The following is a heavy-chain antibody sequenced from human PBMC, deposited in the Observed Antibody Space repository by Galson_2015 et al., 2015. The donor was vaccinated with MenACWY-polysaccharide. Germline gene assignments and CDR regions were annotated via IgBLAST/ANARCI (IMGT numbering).Heavy chain of an antibody. CDR3: ARAGYKASDY. V-gene: IGHV1-8*01. D-gene: IGHD5-18*01. J-gene: IGHJ4*02. CDR1: GYTFTSYD. CDR2: MNPNSGNI. Sequence: SVKVSCKASGYTFTSYDLNWVRQAPGQGLEWMGWMNPNSGNIGYAQKFLGKFTMTRDTSIGTAYMELNDLRPEHTAVYYCARAGYKASDYWGQGTLVTVSS.